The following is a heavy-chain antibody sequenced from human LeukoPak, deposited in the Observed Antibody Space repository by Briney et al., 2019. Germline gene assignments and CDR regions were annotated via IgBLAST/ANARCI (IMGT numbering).Heavy chain of an antibody. V-gene: IGHV1-46*01. CDR3: ARAVGYYGSGSPNDY. CDR1: GYTFTSYY. Sequence: ASVKVSCKASGYTFTSYYMHWVRQAPGQGLEWMGIINPSGGSTSYAQKFQGRVTMTRDTSTSTVYMELSSLRSEDTAVYYCARAVGYYGSGSPNDYWGQGPLVTVSS. J-gene: IGHJ4*02. D-gene: IGHD3-10*01. CDR2: INPSGGST.